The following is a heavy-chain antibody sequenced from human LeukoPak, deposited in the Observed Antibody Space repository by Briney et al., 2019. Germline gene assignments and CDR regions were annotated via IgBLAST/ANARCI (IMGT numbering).Heavy chain of an antibody. CDR1: GGSISSGGYY. Sequence: PSETLSLTCTVSGGSISSGGYYRSWIRQHPGKGLEWIGYIYYSGSTYYNPSLKSRVTISVDTSKNQFSLKLSSVTAADTAVYYCARVGRGYCTNGVCYIFDYWGQGTLVTVSS. V-gene: IGHV4-31*03. D-gene: IGHD2-8*01. J-gene: IGHJ4*02. CDR2: IYYSGST. CDR3: ARVGRGYCTNGVCYIFDY.